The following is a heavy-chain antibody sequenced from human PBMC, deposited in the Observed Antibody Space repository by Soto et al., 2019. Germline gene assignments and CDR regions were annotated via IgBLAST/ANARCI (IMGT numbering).Heavy chain of an antibody. CDR3: ARVVATIYYYGMDV. V-gene: IGHV4-4*02. Sequence: PSETLSLTCAVSGGSISSSNWWSWVRQPPGKGLEWIGEIYHSGSTNYNPSLKSRVTISVDKSKNQFSLKLSSVTAADTVVYYCARVVATIYYYGMDVWGQGTTVTVSS. CDR2: IYHSGST. J-gene: IGHJ6*02. D-gene: IGHD5-12*01. CDR1: GGSISSSNW.